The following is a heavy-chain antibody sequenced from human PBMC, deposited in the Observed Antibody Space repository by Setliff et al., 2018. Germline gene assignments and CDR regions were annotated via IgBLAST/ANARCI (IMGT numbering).Heavy chain of an antibody. Sequence: PSETLSLTCAVYGGSFSGYYWSWIRQPPGKGLEWIGEINHSGGANNDPSLKSRVTISVDTSKNQFSLKLSSVTAADTAVYYCARTYNFWSGYFDYWGQGTLVTVSS. D-gene: IGHD3-3*01. CDR3: ARTYNFWSGYFDY. J-gene: IGHJ4*02. CDR1: GGSFSGYY. CDR2: INHSGGA. V-gene: IGHV4-34*01.